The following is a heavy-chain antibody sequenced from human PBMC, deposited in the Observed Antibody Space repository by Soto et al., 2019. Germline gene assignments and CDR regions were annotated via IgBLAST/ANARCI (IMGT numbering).Heavy chain of an antibody. CDR3: ARAGAAYGEKFDY. D-gene: IGHD4-17*01. CDR1: GGSISSYY. CDR2: IYYSGST. J-gene: IGHJ4*02. Sequence: PSETLSLTCTVSGGSISSYYWSWIRQPPGKGLEWIGYIYYSGSTNYNPSLKSRVTLSVDTSKNQFSLKLSSVTAADTAVYYCARAGAAYGEKFDYWGQGTLVTVSS. V-gene: IGHV4-59*01.